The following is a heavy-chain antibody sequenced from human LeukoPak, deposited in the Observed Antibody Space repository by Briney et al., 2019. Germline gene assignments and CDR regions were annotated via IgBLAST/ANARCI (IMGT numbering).Heavy chain of an antibody. Sequence: GRSLRLSCAASGFSFTTSWMSWVRQAPGKGLEWVANIKPDATEKHYVDSVRGRFTISRDNAQNSLSLEMSSLRAEDTAVYYCARGVWSSRNAFDIWGQGTMVTVSS. V-gene: IGHV3-7*01. J-gene: IGHJ3*02. CDR3: ARGVWSSRNAFDI. D-gene: IGHD1-14*01. CDR1: GFSFTTSW. CDR2: IKPDATEK.